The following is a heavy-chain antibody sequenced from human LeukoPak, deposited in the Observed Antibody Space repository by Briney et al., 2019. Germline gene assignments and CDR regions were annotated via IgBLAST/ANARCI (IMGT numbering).Heavy chain of an antibody. CDR3: ARDSSGALVAAHYYYYGMDI. V-gene: IGHV1-18*01. Sequence: ASVKVSCKASGYTFTSYGISWVRQAPGQGLEWMRWISAYNGNTNYAQKLQGRVTMTTDTSTSTAYMELRSLRSDDTAVYYCARDSSGALVAAHYYYYGMDIWGQGTTVTVSS. D-gene: IGHD2-15*01. CDR2: ISAYNGNT. J-gene: IGHJ6*02. CDR1: GYTFTSYG.